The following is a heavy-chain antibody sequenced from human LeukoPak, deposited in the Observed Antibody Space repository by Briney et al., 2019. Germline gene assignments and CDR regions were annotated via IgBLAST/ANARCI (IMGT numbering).Heavy chain of an antibody. CDR3: ARYSPDAVVAPSAQFDY. CDR2: IYPGDSDT. D-gene: IGHD2-2*01. V-gene: IGHV5-51*01. J-gene: IGHJ4*02. Sequence: GESLKISCKGSGYTFSSYWIAWVRQMPGKGLEWMGIIYPGDSDTRYSPSFEGQVTISADKTISTAYLQWNSLKASDTATYYCARYSPDAVVAPSAQFDYWGQGTLVTVSS. CDR1: GYTFSSYW.